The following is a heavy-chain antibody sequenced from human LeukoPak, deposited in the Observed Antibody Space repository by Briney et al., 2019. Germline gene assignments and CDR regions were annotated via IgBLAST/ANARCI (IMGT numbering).Heavy chain of an antibody. Sequence: KASQTLSLTCAVSGGSISSGGYSWSWIRQPPGKGLEWIGYIYHSGSTYYNPSLKSRVTISVDRSKNQFSLKLSSVTAADTAVYYCARGPYYYDSSTPSDIWGQGTMVTVSS. V-gene: IGHV4-30-2*01. D-gene: IGHD3-22*01. CDR3: ARGPYYYDSSTPSDI. CDR2: IYHSGST. J-gene: IGHJ3*02. CDR1: GGSISSGGYS.